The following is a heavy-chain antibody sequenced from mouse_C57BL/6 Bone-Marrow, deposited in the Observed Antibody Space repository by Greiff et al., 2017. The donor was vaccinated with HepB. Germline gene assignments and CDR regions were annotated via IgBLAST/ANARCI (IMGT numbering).Heavy chain of an antibody. Sequence: VQLQQSGAELARPGASVKLSCKASGYTFTSYGISWVKQRTGQGLEWIGEIYPRSGNTYYNEKFKGKATLTADKSSSTAYMELRSLTSEDSAVYFWARGYYGPWFAYWGQGTLVTVSA. D-gene: IGHD1-1*01. V-gene: IGHV1-81*01. CDR3: ARGYYGPWFAY. J-gene: IGHJ3*01. CDR1: GYTFTSYG. CDR2: IYPRSGNT.